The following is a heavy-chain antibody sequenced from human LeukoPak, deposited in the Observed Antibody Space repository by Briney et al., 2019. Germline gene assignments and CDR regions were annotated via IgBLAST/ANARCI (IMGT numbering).Heavy chain of an antibody. J-gene: IGHJ6*02. Sequence: QSGGSLRLSCAASGFTFSSYAMSWVRQAPGKGLEWVSAISGSGGSTYYADSVKGRFTISRDNSKNTLYLQMNSLRAEDTAVYYCAKDRHRDGYNYYYYGMDVWGQGTTVTVSS. CDR1: GFTFSSYA. CDR2: ISGSGGST. D-gene: IGHD5-24*01. CDR3: AKDRHRDGYNYYYYGMDV. V-gene: IGHV3-23*01.